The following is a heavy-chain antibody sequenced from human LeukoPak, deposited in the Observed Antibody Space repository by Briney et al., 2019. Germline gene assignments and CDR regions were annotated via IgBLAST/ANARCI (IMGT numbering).Heavy chain of an antibody. CDR2: ISSSGSTI. CDR3: ARDLRIEMATSNYFDY. Sequence: GGSLRLSCAPSGFTFSSYEMNWVRQAPGKGLEWVSYISSSGSTIYYADSVKGRFTISRDNAKNSLYLQMNSLRAEDTAVYYCARDLRIEMATSNYFDYWGQGTLVTVSS. V-gene: IGHV3-48*03. J-gene: IGHJ4*02. D-gene: IGHD5-24*01. CDR1: GFTFSSYE.